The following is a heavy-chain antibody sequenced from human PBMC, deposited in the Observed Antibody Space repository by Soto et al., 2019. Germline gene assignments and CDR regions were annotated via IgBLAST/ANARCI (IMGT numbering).Heavy chain of an antibody. CDR3: AKGLWRYDSSGYYQH. V-gene: IGHV3-30*18. CDR2: ISYDGSNK. J-gene: IGHJ1*01. D-gene: IGHD3-22*01. Sequence: QVQLVESGGGVVQPGRSLRLSCAASGFTFSSYGMHWVRQAPGKGLGWVAVISYDGSNKYYADSVKGRFTISRDNSRNTLYLQMNSLRAEDTAVYYCAKGLWRYDSSGYYQHWGQGTLVTVSS. CDR1: GFTFSSYG.